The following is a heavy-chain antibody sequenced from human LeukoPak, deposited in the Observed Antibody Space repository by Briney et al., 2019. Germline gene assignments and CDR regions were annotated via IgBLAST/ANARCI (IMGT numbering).Heavy chain of an antibody. J-gene: IGHJ3*02. CDR2: ISSSDRTISGGTI. Sequence: PGGSLRLSCAASGFTFSNYEMIWVRQAPGKGLEWVAYISSSDRTISGGTIYYADSVKGRFTISRDNAKNSLYLQMNSLRAEDTAVYYCARMEVADIDAFDIWGQGTMVTVSS. V-gene: IGHV3-48*03. CDR1: GFTFSNYE. D-gene: IGHD2-15*01. CDR3: ARMEVADIDAFDI.